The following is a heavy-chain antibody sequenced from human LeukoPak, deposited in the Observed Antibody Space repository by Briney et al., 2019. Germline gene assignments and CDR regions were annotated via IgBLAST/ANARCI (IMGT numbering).Heavy chain of an antibody. D-gene: IGHD2-8*01. CDR1: GFNFNMFA. Sequence: PGGSLRLSCTGSGFNFNMFAMNWVRQAPGQGLEWVSGLSRGGGTTNYADSVKGRFTISRDKSKNMVFLQMNGLRPEDTAVYYCAKEQRIRHCSEGVCMEGYYFDYWGQGSLVTVSS. CDR2: LSRGGGTT. J-gene: IGHJ4*02. CDR3: AKEQRIRHCSEGVCMEGYYFDY. V-gene: IGHV3-23*01.